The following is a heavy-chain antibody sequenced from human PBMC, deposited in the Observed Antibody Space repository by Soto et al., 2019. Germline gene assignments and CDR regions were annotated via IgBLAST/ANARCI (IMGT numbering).Heavy chain of an antibody. D-gene: IGHD3-22*01. CDR2: IYYSGST. CDR3: ARDYYDRSGYYYFFDY. J-gene: IGHJ4*02. V-gene: IGHV4-59*01. Sequence: SETLSLTCTVSGGSISSYYWSWIRQPPGKGLEWIGYIYYSGSTNYNPSLKSRVTISVDTSKNQFSLKLSSVTAADTAVYYCARDYYDRSGYYYFFDYWGQGTLVTVSS. CDR1: GGSISSYY.